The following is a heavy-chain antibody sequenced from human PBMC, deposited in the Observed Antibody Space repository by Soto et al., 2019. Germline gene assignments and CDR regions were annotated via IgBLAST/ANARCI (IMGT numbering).Heavy chain of an antibody. CDR2: INHSGST. J-gene: IGHJ4*02. D-gene: IGHD3-22*01. V-gene: IGHV4-34*01. CDR1: GGSFSGYY. Sequence: QVQLQQWGAGLLKPSETLSLTCAVYGGSFSGYYWSWIRQPPGKGLEWIGEINHSGSTNYNPSLKSRVTISVDTSKNQFSLKLSSVTAADTAVYHCARGRRLKLVYWGQGTLVTVSS. CDR3: ARGRRLKLVY.